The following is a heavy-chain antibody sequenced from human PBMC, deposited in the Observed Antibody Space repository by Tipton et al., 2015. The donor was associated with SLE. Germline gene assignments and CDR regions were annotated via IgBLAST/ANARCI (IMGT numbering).Heavy chain of an antibody. CDR2: IYTSGST. Sequence: TLSLTCTVSGGSISSGSYYWSWIRQPAGKGLEWIGYIYTSGSTNYNPSLKSRVTISVDTSKNQFSLKLSSVTAADTAVYYCARAGGACDIWGQGTMVTVSS. CDR1: GGSISSGSYY. CDR3: ARAGGACDI. V-gene: IGHV4-61*09. D-gene: IGHD2-15*01. J-gene: IGHJ3*02.